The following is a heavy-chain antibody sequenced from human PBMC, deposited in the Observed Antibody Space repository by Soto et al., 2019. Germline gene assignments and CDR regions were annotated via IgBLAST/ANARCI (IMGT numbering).Heavy chain of an antibody. V-gene: IGHV3-74*01. J-gene: IGHJ6*03. Sequence: EVQLEESGGGLVQPGGSLRLSCVASGFTFSSNWVHWVRQAPGKGLVWVARINSEGSSTTYADSVKGRFTISRDNAKNTLFLQMNSLRAEDTAVYYCARSLPYYYSYYYMDVWGKGTTVTVSS. CDR1: GFTFSSNW. CDR2: INSEGSST. CDR3: ARSLPYYYSYYYMDV.